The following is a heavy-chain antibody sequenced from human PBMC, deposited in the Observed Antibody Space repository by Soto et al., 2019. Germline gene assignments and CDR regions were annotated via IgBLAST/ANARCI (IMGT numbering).Heavy chain of an antibody. V-gene: IGHV3-11*06. CDR2: IVSSSAYT. Sequence: QVQLVESGGGLVKPGGPLRLSCAASGFTFSDYYMTWIRQAPGKGLEFVSYIVSSSAYTNYAGSVKGRFTISRDNAKNSLYLEMSSLRVEDTAVYYCARLRASSWYMGGYLDYWGQGVLVTVSS. D-gene: IGHD6-13*01. CDR1: GFTFSDYY. CDR3: ARLRASSWYMGGYLDY. J-gene: IGHJ4*02.